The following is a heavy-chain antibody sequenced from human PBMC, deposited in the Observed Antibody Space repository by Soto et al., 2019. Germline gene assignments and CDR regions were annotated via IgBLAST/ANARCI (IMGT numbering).Heavy chain of an antibody. J-gene: IGHJ4*02. V-gene: IGHV1-69*01. CDR3: ARDVVRCTEGDS. CDR2: IIPIFTRT. CDR1: GATFSTSS. D-gene: IGHD2-8*02. Sequence: QLQLVQSGTEVKEPGSSVKVSCKASGATFSTSSFVWVRQGPGQGLEWTGGIIPIFTRTNFAQKFQGRVTFSADESTRTTYMELRSLTSEDAAIYYCARDVVRCTEGDSGGQGTLVTVSS.